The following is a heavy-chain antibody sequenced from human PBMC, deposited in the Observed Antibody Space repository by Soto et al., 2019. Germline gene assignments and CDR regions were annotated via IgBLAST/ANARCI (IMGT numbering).Heavy chain of an antibody. V-gene: IGHV3-33*01. Sequence: PGGSLRLSCAASGFTFSSYGMHWVRQAPGKGLEWVAVIWYDGSNKYYADSVKGRFTISRDNSRNTLYLQMNSLRAEDTAVYYCARAARLRGVIIEYYCYYGMDVWGQGTTVTVSS. D-gene: IGHD3-10*01. J-gene: IGHJ6*02. CDR3: ARAARLRGVIIEYYCYYGMDV. CDR2: IWYDGSNK. CDR1: GFTFSSYG.